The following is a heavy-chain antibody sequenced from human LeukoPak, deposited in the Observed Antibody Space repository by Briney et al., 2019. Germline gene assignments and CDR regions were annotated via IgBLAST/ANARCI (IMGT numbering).Heavy chain of an antibody. CDR1: GGSISSYY. CDR3: ARGCGGDCYDNWFDP. J-gene: IGHJ5*02. D-gene: IGHD2-21*02. V-gene: IGHV4-59*01. CDR2: IYYSGST. Sequence: SETLSLTCTVSGGSISSYYWSWIRQPPGKGLEWIGYIYYSGSTNYNPSLKSRVTISVDTSKNQFSLKLSSVTAADTAVHYCARGCGGDCYDNWFDPWGQGTLVTVSS.